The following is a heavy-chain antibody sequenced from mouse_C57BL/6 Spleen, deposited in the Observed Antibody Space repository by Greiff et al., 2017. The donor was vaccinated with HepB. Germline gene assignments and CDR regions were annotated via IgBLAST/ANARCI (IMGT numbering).Heavy chain of an antibody. CDR1: GYAFSSYW. J-gene: IGHJ2*01. Sequence: QVQLQQSGAELVKPGASVKISCKASGYAFSSYWMNWVKQRPGKGLEWIGQIYPGDGDTNYNGKFKGKATLTADKSSSTAYMQLSSLTSEDSAVYFCARSPRGGYEGGYYFDYWGQGTTLTVSS. D-gene: IGHD2-2*01. CDR2: IYPGDGDT. V-gene: IGHV1-80*01. CDR3: ARSPRGGYEGGYYFDY.